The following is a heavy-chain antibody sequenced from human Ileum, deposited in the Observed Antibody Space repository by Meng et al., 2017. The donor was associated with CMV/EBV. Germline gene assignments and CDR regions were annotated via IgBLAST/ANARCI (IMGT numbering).Heavy chain of an antibody. CDR2: IGNQHYSGTL. Sequence: GESLKISCTASGFTFADYCMTWVRQAPGKGLEWVGFIGNQHYSGTLQYAASVKGRFTISRDDSKNIAYLQMNSLRTEDTAVYYCSRWGTETQQLLPYWGRGTLVTVSS. CDR1: GFTFADYC. CDR3: SRWGTETQQLLPY. J-gene: IGHJ4*02. V-gene: IGHV3-49*04. D-gene: IGHD3-16*01.